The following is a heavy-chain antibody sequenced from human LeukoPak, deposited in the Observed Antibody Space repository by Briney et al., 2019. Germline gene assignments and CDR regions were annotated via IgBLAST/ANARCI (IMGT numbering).Heavy chain of an antibody. D-gene: IGHD4-17*01. V-gene: IGHV3-15*01. J-gene: IGHJ3*02. CDR3: FAHTYGDYDYDAFDI. CDR2: IKSKTDGGTT. CDR1: GFTFSNAW. Sequence: GGSLRLSCAASGFTFSNAWMSWVRQAPGKGLEWVGRIKSKTDGGTTDYAAPVKGRFTNSRDDSKNTLYLQMNSLKTEDTAVYYCFAHTYGDYDYDAFDIWGQGTMVTVSS.